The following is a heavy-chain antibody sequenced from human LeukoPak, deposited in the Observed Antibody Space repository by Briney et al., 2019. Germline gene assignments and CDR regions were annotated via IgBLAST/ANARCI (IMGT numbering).Heavy chain of an antibody. D-gene: IGHD6-13*01. Sequence: SETLSLTCTVAGGSISSYYWSWIRQPAGKGLDWIGRIYTSGSTNYNPSLKSRVTMSVDTSKNQFSLKLSSVTAADTAVYYCARDSSIAAAGYMDVWGKGTTVTVSS. CDR3: ARDSSIAAAGYMDV. CDR1: GGSISSYY. J-gene: IGHJ6*03. CDR2: IYTSGST. V-gene: IGHV4-4*07.